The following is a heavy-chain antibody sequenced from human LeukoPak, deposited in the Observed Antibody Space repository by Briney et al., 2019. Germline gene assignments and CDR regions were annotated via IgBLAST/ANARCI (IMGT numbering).Heavy chain of an antibody. CDR3: AKTFSSFITFFDY. CDR1: GFTFISFA. D-gene: IGHD6-13*01. Sequence: GGSLRLSCAASGFTFISFAMSWVRQAPGKGLEWVSTISVSSGSTYYADSVKGRFTISRDTPKNTLYLQMNSLRAEDTAVYYCAKTFSSFITFFDYWGQGTLVTVSS. J-gene: IGHJ4*02. CDR2: ISVSSGST. V-gene: IGHV3-23*01.